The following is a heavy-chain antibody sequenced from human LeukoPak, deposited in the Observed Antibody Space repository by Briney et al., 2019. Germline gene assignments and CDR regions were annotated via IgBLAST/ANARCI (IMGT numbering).Heavy chain of an antibody. V-gene: IGHV1-46*01. CDR1: GYTFTSYY. CDR3: ARDGPRIAALGEDFDY. J-gene: IGHJ4*02. D-gene: IGHD6-6*01. Sequence: ASVKDSCKASGYTFTSYYMHWVRQSPGQGLEWMGIINPSGGSTSYAQKFQGRVTMTRDTSTSTVYMELSSLRSEDTAVYYCARDGPRIAALGEDFDYWGQGTLVTVSS. CDR2: INPSGGST.